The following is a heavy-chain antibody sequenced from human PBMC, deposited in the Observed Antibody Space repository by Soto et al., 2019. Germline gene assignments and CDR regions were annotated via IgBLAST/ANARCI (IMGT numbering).Heavy chain of an antibody. D-gene: IGHD6-25*01. Sequence: PSETLSLTCTVSGASISSGNYYWSWIRHHPGQGLEWIGYISYTGSTYYNPSLKSRVTILVDTSKNQFSLKVNSVTAADTAVYYCARGSAYSSVSHWFDPWGQGTLVTVS. V-gene: IGHV4-31*03. CDR2: ISYTGST. CDR1: GASISSGNYY. CDR3: ARGSAYSSVSHWFDP. J-gene: IGHJ5*02.